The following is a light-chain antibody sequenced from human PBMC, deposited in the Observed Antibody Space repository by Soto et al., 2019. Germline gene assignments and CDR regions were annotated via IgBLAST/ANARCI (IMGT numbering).Light chain of an antibody. Sequence: EIVLTHSPVTLSLSPGERATLSCRASRSIASHLAWYQQKPGQAPRLLIHDASSRATGIPARFSGSGSGTAFTLTISSLEPADFAVYYCQQYNNWPPITFGQGTRLEIK. J-gene: IGKJ5*01. CDR2: DAS. CDR1: RSIASH. V-gene: IGKV3-11*01. CDR3: QQYNNWPPIT.